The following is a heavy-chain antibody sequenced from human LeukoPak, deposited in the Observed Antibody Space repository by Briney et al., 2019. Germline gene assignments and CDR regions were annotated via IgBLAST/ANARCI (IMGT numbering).Heavy chain of an antibody. CDR2: NYYSGST. Sequence: PSETLSLTCTLSGGSISSSRYYWGWLRQPPGKGLEWIGSNYYSGSTYYNPSRKSLITISVDTSKNQFSLKLSSVTAADSAVYYCARTSFYGYYYYYLDVWGKGTTVTVSS. J-gene: IGHJ6*03. V-gene: IGHV4-39*07. CDR3: ARTSFYGYYYYYLDV. D-gene: IGHD3-16*01. CDR1: GGSISSSRYY.